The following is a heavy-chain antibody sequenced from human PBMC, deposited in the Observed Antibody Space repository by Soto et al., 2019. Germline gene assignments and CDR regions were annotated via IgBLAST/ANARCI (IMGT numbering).Heavy chain of an antibody. CDR3: SRVGGMEFSSSSLDP. CDR2: IIPIFGTT. J-gene: IGHJ5*02. V-gene: IGHV1-69*14. CDR1: GGTFNNYG. D-gene: IGHD6-6*01. Sequence: QVQLVQSGAEVKKPGSSVKVSCKASGGTFNNYGISWVRQAPGQELEWMGGIIPIFGTTYYAQKFQGRVTVTADKSTGTAYMELSSLRSDDTAVYYCSRVGGMEFSSSSLDPWGQGTLVTVSS.